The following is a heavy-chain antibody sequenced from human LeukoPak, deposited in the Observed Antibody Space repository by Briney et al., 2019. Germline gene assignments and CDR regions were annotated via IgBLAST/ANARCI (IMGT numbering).Heavy chain of an antibody. CDR3: AKGIVATDMSVDGYYYYGMDV. Sequence: PGRSLRLSCAASGFTFDDYAMHWVRQAPGKGLEWVSGISWNSGSIGYADSVKGRFTISRDNAKNSLYLQMNSLRAEDTALYYCAKGIVATDMSVDGYYYYGMDVWGQGTTVTVSS. D-gene: IGHD5-12*01. V-gene: IGHV3-9*01. CDR1: GFTFDDYA. CDR2: ISWNSGSI. J-gene: IGHJ6*02.